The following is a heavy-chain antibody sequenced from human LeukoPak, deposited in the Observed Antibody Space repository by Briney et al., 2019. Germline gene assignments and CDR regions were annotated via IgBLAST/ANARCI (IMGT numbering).Heavy chain of an antibody. CDR3: ATGIYIAMTTLDV. CDR2: ISYDGSNK. Sequence: PGGSLRLSCAASGFTFSSYAMHWVRQAPGKGLEWVAVISYDGSNKYYADSVKGRFTISRDNSKNTLYLQMNSLRAEDTAVYYCATGIYIAMTTLDVWGQGTTVTVSS. D-gene: IGHD4-17*01. CDR1: GFTFSSYA. V-gene: IGHV3-30*04. J-gene: IGHJ6*02.